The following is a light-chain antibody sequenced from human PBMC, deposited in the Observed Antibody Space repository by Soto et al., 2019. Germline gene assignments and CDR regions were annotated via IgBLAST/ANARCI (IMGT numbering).Light chain of an antibody. CDR2: EIS. CDR1: STNIGSYY. J-gene: IGLJ1*01. Sequence: QSVLTQPPSASGTPGQRVTISCSGSSTNIGSYYVFWYHQLPGTPPNIMIYEISNRPSGVSNRCSGSKSGNTASLIISGLHDEDATYYCSSSKTSSRSYVFGTGTKVTVL. CDR3: SSKTSSRSYV. V-gene: IGLV2-14*01.